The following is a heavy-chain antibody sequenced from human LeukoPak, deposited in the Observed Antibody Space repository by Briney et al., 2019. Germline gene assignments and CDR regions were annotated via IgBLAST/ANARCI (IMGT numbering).Heavy chain of an antibody. CDR2: ISYDGSNK. J-gene: IGHJ4*02. D-gene: IGHD5-18*01. Sequence: PGRSPRLSCAASGFTFSSYAMHWVRQAPGKGLEWVAVISYDGSNKYYADSVKGRFTISRDNSKNTLYLQMNSLRAEDTAVYYCARSPTAMVNYFDYWGQGTLVTVSS. CDR1: GFTFSSYA. CDR3: ARSPTAMVNYFDY. V-gene: IGHV3-30*04.